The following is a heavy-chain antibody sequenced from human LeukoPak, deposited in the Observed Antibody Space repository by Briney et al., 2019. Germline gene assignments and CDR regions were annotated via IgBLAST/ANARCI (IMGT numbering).Heavy chain of an antibody. CDR2: IYYSGST. CDR3: ARDGAHDILTGGEFDP. J-gene: IGHJ5*02. CDR1: GGSFSGYY. Sequence: SETLSLTCAVYGGSFSGYYWSWIRQPPGKGLEWIGSIYYSGSTYYNPSLKSRVTISVDTSKNQFSLKLSSVTAADTAVYYCARDGAHDILTGGEFDPWGQGTLVTVSS. V-gene: IGHV4-34*01. D-gene: IGHD3-9*01.